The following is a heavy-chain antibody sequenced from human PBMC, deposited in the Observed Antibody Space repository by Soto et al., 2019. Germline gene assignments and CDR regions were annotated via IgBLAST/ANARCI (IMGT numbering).Heavy chain of an antibody. Sequence: GSLRLSCAASGLTFSSYAMSWVRQAPGKGLEWVSAISGSGGSTYYADSVKGRFTISRDNSKNTLYLQMNSLRAEDTAVYYCAKDLGETAITVTYFDYWGQGTLVTVSS. CDR3: AKDLGETAITVTYFDY. CDR2: ISGSGGST. CDR1: GLTFSSYA. J-gene: IGHJ4*02. V-gene: IGHV3-23*01. D-gene: IGHD4-17*01.